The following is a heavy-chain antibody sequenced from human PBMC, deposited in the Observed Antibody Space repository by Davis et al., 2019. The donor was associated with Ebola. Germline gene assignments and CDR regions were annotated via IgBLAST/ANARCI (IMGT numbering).Heavy chain of an antibody. D-gene: IGHD2-2*01. J-gene: IGHJ4*01. Sequence: GESLKISCAASGLIFPTYAMSWVRQAPGKGLEWVAVISGSGGTTYYADSVKGRFTLSRDNSKSTLYLQMNSLRAEDTAVYYCAKDHYHSMPCYFDYWGHGTLVTVSS. CDR3: AKDHYHSMPCYFDY. V-gene: IGHV3-23*01. CDR2: ISGSGGTT. CDR1: GLIFPTYA.